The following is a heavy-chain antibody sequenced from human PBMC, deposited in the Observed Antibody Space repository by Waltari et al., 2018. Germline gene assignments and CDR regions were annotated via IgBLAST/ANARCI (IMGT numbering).Heavy chain of an antibody. CDR1: GWSFSGCY. CDR2: INHSGGT. CDR3: ASGRQVLLWFGESSYYFDY. D-gene: IGHD3-10*01. J-gene: IGHJ4*02. Sequence: QVQLRQWGAGLLKPSETLSLTCAVYGWSFSGCYWSWNRQPPGKGLEWIGEINHSGGTNYNPSLKSRVTISVDTSKNQFSLKLSSVTAADTAVYYCASGRQVLLWFGESSYYFDYWGQGTLVTVSS. V-gene: IGHV4-34*01.